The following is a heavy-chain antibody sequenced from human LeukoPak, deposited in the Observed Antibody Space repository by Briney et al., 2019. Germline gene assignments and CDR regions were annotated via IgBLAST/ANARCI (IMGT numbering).Heavy chain of an antibody. J-gene: IGHJ4*02. V-gene: IGHV4-59*12. CDR2: IYYSGST. CDR1: GGSISSYY. D-gene: IGHD3-9*01. CDR3: ARVRVIDWGSSYFDY. Sequence: SETLSLTCTVSGGSISSYYWSWIRQPPGKGLEWIAYIYYSGSTNYNPSLKSRVTISVDKSKNQFSLRLISVTAADTAVYFCARVRVIDWGSSYFDYWGQGNLVTVSS.